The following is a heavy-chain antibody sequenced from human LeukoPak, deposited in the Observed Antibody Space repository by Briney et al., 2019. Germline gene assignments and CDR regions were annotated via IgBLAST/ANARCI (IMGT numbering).Heavy chain of an antibody. D-gene: IGHD2-15*01. CDR2: IYTSGST. CDR1: GGSISNYY. J-gene: IGHJ4*02. CDR3: ARDLGDCSGGSCYPYYFDY. Sequence: SETLSLTCTVSGGSISNYYWSWIRQPAGKGLEWIGRIYTSGSTNYNPSLKSRVTMSVDTSKNQFSLKLSSVTAADTAVYYCARDLGDCSGGSCYPYYFDYWGQGTLVTVSS. V-gene: IGHV4-4*07.